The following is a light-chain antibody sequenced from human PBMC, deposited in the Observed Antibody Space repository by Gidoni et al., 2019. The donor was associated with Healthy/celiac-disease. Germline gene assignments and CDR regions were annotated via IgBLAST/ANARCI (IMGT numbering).Light chain of an antibody. CDR3: QVWDSSSDHWV. Sequence: SSVLTQPPSLSVAPGKTARITCGGNNIGSKNVHWYQQKPGQAPVLVVYDDSDRPSGIPERFSGSNSGNTATLTISRVEAEDEADYYCQVWDSSSDHWVFGGGTKLTVL. V-gene: IGLV3-21*03. CDR1: NIGSKN. CDR2: DDS. J-gene: IGLJ3*02.